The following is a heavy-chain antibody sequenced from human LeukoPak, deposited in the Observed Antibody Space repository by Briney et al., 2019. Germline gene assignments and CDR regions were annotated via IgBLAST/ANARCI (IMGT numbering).Heavy chain of an antibody. CDR1: GFTFDDYA. V-gene: IGHV3-43*02. CDR2: ISGDGGST. J-gene: IGHJ4*02. D-gene: IGHD3-22*01. Sequence: LGGSLRLSCAASGFTFDDYAMHWVRQAPGKGLEWVSLISGDGGSTYYADSVKGRFTISRDNSKNSLYLQMNSLRTEDTALYYCAKDWGAYYDSSGFYSGDFDYWGQGTLVTVSS. CDR3: AKDWGAYYDSSGFYSGDFDY.